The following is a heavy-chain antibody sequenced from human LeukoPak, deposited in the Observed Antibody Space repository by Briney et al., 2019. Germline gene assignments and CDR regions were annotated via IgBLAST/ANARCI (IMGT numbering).Heavy chain of an antibody. CDR3: ARARITMVRGVTNGLDY. Sequence: GGSLRLSCAASEFTFSSYSMNWVRQAPGKGLEWVSSISSSSSYIYYADSVKGRFTISRDNAKNSLYLQMNSLRAEDTAVYYCARARITMVRGVTNGLDYWGQGTLVTVSS. J-gene: IGHJ4*02. V-gene: IGHV3-21*01. CDR1: EFTFSSYS. D-gene: IGHD3-10*01. CDR2: ISSSSSYI.